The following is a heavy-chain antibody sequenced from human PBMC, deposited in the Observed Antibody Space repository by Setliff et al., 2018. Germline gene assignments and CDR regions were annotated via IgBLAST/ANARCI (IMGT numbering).Heavy chain of an antibody. CDR2: TNNDGSTI. V-gene: IGHV3-74*01. D-gene: IGHD4-17*01. Sequence: GGSLRLSCAASGFTFSSYWMHWVRQAPGKGLVWVSRTNNDGSTINHADSVKGRFTISRDNSKNTLYLQMNSLRAEDTAVYYCAKSPMTTVTVKRLYYYYMDVWGKGTTVTVSS. J-gene: IGHJ6*03. CDR1: GFTFSSYW. CDR3: AKSPMTTVTVKRLYYYYMDV.